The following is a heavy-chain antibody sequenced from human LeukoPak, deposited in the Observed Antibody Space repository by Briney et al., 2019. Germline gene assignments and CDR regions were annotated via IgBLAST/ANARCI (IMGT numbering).Heavy chain of an antibody. V-gene: IGHV1-18*01. CDR1: GYTFTTYA. Sequence: ASVKVSCKASGYTFTTYAMNWVRQAPGQGLEWMGWISAYNGNTNYAQKLQGRVTMTTDTSTSTAYMELRSLRSDDTAVYYCARFSHGDSSGYSDYWGQGTLVTVSS. D-gene: IGHD3-22*01. J-gene: IGHJ4*02. CDR3: ARFSHGDSSGYSDY. CDR2: ISAYNGNT.